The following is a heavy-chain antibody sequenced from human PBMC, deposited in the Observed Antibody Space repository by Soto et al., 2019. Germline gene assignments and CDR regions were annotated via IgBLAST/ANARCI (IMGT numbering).Heavy chain of an antibody. CDR3: ARKGHCSGGSCYQYYYYGMDV. CDR1: GFTFSSYG. D-gene: IGHD2-15*01. V-gene: IGHV3-33*01. CDR2: IWYDGSNK. Sequence: LRLSCAASGFTFSSYGMHWVRQAPGKGLEWVAVIWYDGSNKYYADSVKGRFTISRDNSKNTLYLQMNSLRAEDTAVYYCARKGHCSGGSCYQYYYYGMDVWGQGTTVTVSS. J-gene: IGHJ6*02.